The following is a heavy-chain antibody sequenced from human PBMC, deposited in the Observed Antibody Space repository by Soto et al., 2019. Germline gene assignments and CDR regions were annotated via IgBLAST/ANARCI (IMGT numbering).Heavy chain of an antibody. Sequence: GGPLRLSCAASGFTFSDYAMSWVRQAPGKGLEWVSAITGSGGDTYHADSVKGRFTISRDNSKNTLFLQMNRLRADDTALYYCAKVSASGSPYYFAFWGQGALVTVSS. D-gene: IGHD6-25*01. CDR2: ITGSGGDT. CDR3: AKVSASGSPYYFAF. J-gene: IGHJ4*02. V-gene: IGHV3-23*01. CDR1: GFTFSDYA.